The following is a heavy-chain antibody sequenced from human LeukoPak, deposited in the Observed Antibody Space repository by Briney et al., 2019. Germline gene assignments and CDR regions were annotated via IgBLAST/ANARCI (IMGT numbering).Heavy chain of an antibody. CDR2: ISSSGSTI. Sequence: PGGSLRLSCAASGFTFSDYYMSWPRQAPGKGLEWVSYISSSGSTIYYADSVKGRFTISRDNAKNSLYLQMNSLRAEDTAVYYCARAHLRGYSYGYDAFDIWGQGTMVTVSS. D-gene: IGHD5-18*01. CDR1: GFTFSDYY. CDR3: ARAHLRGYSYGYDAFDI. J-gene: IGHJ3*02. V-gene: IGHV3-11*04.